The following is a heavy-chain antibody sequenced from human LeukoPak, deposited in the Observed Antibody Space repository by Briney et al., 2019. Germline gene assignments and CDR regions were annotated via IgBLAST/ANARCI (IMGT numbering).Heavy chain of an antibody. Sequence: SETLSLTCTVSGGSISNYYWSWIPQPPGKGLEWIGYIYYCGNTNYNPSLKSRVTISVDTSKNQFSLKLNSVTAADTAVYYCARVRYCSTNRCYDREFDNWGQGTLVTVSS. CDR3: ARVRYCSTNRCYDREFDN. J-gene: IGHJ4*02. D-gene: IGHD2-2*01. V-gene: IGHV4-59*01. CDR2: IYYCGNT. CDR1: GGSISNYY.